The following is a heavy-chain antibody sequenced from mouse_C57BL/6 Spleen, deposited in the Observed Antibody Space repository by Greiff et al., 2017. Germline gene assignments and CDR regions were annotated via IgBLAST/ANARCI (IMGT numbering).Heavy chain of an antibody. V-gene: IGHV1-69*01. CDR2: IDPSDSYT. J-gene: IGHJ4*01. CDR1: GYTFTSYW. CDR3: ARYLCAMDD. D-gene: IGHD5-1*01. Sequence: QVQLQQPGPELVMPGASVKLSCKASGYTFTSYWMNWVKQRPGQGLEWIGEIDPSDSYTNYNQKFKGKSTLTVDKSSSTAYMQLSSLTSEDVAVYYCARYLCAMDDWGKGTSVTVSS.